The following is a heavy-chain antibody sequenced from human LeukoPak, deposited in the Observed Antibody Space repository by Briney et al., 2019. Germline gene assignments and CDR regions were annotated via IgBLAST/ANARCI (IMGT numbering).Heavy chain of an antibody. CDR2: ISSSSSYI. CDR3: ARDFGGYSSYFFDY. CDR1: GFTFSSYT. D-gene: IGHD4-11*01. V-gene: IGHV3-21*04. J-gene: IGHJ4*02. Sequence: GGSLRLSCAASGFTFSSYTMNWVRQAPGKGLEWVSYISSSSSYIYYADSVKGRFTISRDNAKNSLYLQMNSLRAEDTAVYYCARDFGGYSSYFFDYWGQGTLVTVSS.